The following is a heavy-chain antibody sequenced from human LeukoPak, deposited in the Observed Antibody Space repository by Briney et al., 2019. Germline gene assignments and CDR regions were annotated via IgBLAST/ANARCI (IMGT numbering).Heavy chain of an antibody. D-gene: IGHD5-12*01. Sequence: PSETLSLTCTVSGVSISSYYWSWIRQPPGKGLEWIGYIYYSGSTNYNPSLTSRVTISVATSKNQFSLKLSSVPAADTAVYYCARVAPIVATFDYWGQGTLVTVSS. CDR3: ARVAPIVATFDY. J-gene: IGHJ4*02. V-gene: IGHV4-59*01. CDR2: IYYSGST. CDR1: GVSISSYY.